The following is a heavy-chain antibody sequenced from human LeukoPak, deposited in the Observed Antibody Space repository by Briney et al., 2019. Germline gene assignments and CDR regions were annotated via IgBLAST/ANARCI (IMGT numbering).Heavy chain of an antibody. D-gene: IGHD6-19*01. CDR2: IYYSGST. V-gene: IGHV4-59*12. J-gene: IGHJ4*02. CDR3: ARVSSGWYLIDY. Sequence: SETLSLTCTVSGGSISSYYWSWIRQPPGKGLEWIGYIYYSGSTNYSPSLKSRVTISVDTSKNQFSLKLSSVTAADTAVYYCARVSSGWYLIDYWGQGTLVTVSS. CDR1: GGSISSYY.